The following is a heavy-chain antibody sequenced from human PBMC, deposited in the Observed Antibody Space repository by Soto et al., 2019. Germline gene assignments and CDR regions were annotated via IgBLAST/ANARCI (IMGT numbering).Heavy chain of an antibody. Sequence: ASVKVSCKASGYTFTSYGISWVRQAPGQGLEWMGWISAYNGNTNYTQKFQGRVTMTTDTSTSTAYMELRSLRSDDTAVYYCARELVLARPNAFDIWGQGTMVTVSS. CDR3: ARELVLARPNAFDI. CDR1: GYTFTSYG. V-gene: IGHV1-18*01. J-gene: IGHJ3*02. D-gene: IGHD6-6*01. CDR2: ISAYNGNT.